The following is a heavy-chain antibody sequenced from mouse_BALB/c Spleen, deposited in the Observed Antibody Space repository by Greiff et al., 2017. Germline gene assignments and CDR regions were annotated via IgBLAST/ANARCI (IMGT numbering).Heavy chain of an antibody. CDR3: ARGGSFDY. J-gene: IGHJ2*01. Sequence: EVHLVESGGGLVQPGGSLRLSCATSGFTFTDYYMSWVRQPPGKALEWLGFIRNKANGYTTEYSASVKGRFTISRDNSQSILYLQMNTLRAEDSATYYCARGGSFDYWGQGTTLTVSS. CDR1: GFTFTDYY. CDR2: IRNKANGYTT. V-gene: IGHV7-3*02.